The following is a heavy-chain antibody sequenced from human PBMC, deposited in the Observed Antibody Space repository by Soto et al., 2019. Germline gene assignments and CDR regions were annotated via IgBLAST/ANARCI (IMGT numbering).Heavy chain of an antibody. J-gene: IGHJ6*03. CDR1: GYTFTSYG. Sequence: PSVKVSCKASGYTFTSYGISWVRQAPGQGLEWMGWISAYNGNTNYAQKLQGRVTMTTDTSTSTAYMELRSLRSDDTAVYYCARDGCSSTSCYPYYYYMDVWGKGTTVTVSS. CDR3: ARDGCSSTSCYPYYYYMDV. D-gene: IGHD2-2*01. V-gene: IGHV1-18*01. CDR2: ISAYNGNT.